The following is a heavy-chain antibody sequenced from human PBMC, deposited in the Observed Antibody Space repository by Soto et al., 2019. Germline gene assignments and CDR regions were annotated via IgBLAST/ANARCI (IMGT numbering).Heavy chain of an antibody. CDR3: TRVARLSGSYYGMDV. J-gene: IGHJ6*02. D-gene: IGHD3-10*01. V-gene: IGHV4-61*01. Sequence: QVQLQESGPGLVKPSETLSLTCTVFGVSVNSGSYYWTWVRQPPGKGLEWIGYINYSGSTKYNAYPKSRVTITVDTSKSEYYLSLISVTAADTAVYYCTRVARLSGSYYGMDVWGQGTTVTVSS. CDR2: INYSGST. CDR1: GVSVNSGSYY.